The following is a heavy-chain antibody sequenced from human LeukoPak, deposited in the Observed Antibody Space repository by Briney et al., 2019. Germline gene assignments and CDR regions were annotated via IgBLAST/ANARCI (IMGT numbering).Heavy chain of an antibody. CDR2: ISSSSNTI. J-gene: IGHJ4*01. CDR3: AKDSTHYRVWDDYDSRGXXY. V-gene: IGHV3-48*01. CDR1: GFTFDDYG. D-gene: IGHD3-22*01. Sequence: GGSLRLSCAASGFTFDDYGMSWVRQAPGKGLEWVSYISSSSNTIYYADSVKGRFTISRDNSKNTLYLQMNSLRAEDTAVYYCAKDSTHYRVWDDYDSRGXXYWGXXTLXTVSS.